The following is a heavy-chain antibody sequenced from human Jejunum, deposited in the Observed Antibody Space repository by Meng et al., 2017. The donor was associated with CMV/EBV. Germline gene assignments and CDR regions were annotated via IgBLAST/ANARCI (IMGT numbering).Heavy chain of an antibody. CDR1: GYIFNIHG. V-gene: IGHV1-18*01. CDR2: ISAYNTHT. CDR3: ARGTGAGNY. J-gene: IGHJ4*02. D-gene: IGHD1-26*01. Sequence: QGQRVQFGAKVKKPGAALKVSCKASGYIFNIHGVSWVRQAPGQGPEWMGWISAYNTHTNYAQKLQDRFTMTTDTSTNTDYMELRNLGSDDTVIYYCARGTGAGNYWGPGTLVTVSS.